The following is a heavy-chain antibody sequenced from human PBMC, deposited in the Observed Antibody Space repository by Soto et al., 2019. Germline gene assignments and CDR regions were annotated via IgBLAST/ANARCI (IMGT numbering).Heavy chain of an antibody. CDR2: ISGYNGDT. J-gene: IGHJ6*02. CDR3: AKNGQPPYYYYGLDV. Sequence: XSVKVSCKASGYTFTRYGISWVRQAPGQGLEWMGWISGYNGDTNYAQKFQGRVSMTIDTSTTTAYMELRSLTSDDTAVYYCAKNGQPPYYYYGLDVWGQGTKVTVSS. CDR1: GYTFTRYG. D-gene: IGHD2-8*01. V-gene: IGHV1-18*01.